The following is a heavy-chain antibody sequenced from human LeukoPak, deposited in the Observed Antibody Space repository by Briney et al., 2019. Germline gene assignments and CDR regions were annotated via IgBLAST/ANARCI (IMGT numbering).Heavy chain of an antibody. CDR1: GGSISSYY. CDR3: ARGIESSTSWIDP. Sequence: SETLSLTCTVSGGSISSYYWSWIRQPPGKGLEWIGYIYYSGSTNYNPSLKSRVTISVDTSKNQFSLKLSSVTAADAAVYYCARGIESSTSWIDPWGQGTLVTVSS. CDR2: IYYSGST. V-gene: IGHV4-59*01. D-gene: IGHD2-2*01. J-gene: IGHJ5*02.